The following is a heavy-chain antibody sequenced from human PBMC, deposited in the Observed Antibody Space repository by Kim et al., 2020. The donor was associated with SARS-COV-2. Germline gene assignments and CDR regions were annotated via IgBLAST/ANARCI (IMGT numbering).Heavy chain of an antibody. V-gene: IGHV3-23*01. Sequence: GGSLRLSCAASGFTFSSYAMSWVRQAPGKGLEWVSSISGRGRTTDYPDSVKGRFTISRDNSKNTLYLQMNSLRAEDTALYFCAKDLRSDGFDLWGQGTLLTVSS. CDR3: AKDLRSDGFDL. J-gene: IGHJ4*02. D-gene: IGHD4-17*01. CDR1: GFTFSSYA. CDR2: ISGRGRTT.